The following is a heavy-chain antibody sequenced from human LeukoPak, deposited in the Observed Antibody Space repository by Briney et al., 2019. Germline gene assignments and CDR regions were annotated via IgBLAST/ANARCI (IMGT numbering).Heavy chain of an antibody. J-gene: IGHJ4*02. V-gene: IGHV3-23*01. D-gene: IGHD3-22*01. Sequence: GGSLRLSCAASGFTFSSYGMSWVRQAPGKGLEWISAISGGVGSTYYADSVKGRFTISRDNSKNTLYLQMNSLRAEDTAVYYCAMDDSSGYYSSYFDYWGQGTLVTVSS. CDR2: ISGGVGST. CDR3: AMDDSSGYYSSYFDY. CDR1: GFTFSSYG.